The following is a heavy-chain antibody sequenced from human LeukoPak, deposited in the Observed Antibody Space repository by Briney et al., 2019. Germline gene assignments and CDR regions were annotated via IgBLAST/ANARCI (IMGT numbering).Heavy chain of an antibody. D-gene: IGHD3-22*01. J-gene: IGHJ5*02. CDR1: GYTFTGYY. CDR3: ARARSPSSGYLLRDHNWFDP. V-gene: IGHV1-2*02. CDR2: INPNSGGT. Sequence: GASVKVSCKASGYTFTGYYMHWVRQAPGQGLEWMGWINPNSGGTNYAQKFQGRVTITTDESTSTAYMELSSLRSEDTAVYYCARARSPSSGYLLRDHNWFDPWGQGTLVTVSS.